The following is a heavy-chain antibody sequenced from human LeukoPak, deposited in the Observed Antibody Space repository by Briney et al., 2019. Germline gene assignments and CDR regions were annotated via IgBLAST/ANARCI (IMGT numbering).Heavy chain of an antibody. V-gene: IGHV1-2*02. Sequence: GASVKVSCKASGYTFTVYFMHWVRQAPGQGLEWMGWINPNSGGTNYAQKFQGRVTMTRDTSISTAYMELSRLRSDDTAVYYCARDRVVVPAAFDYWGQGTLVTVSS. CDR1: GYTFTVYF. CDR2: INPNSGGT. D-gene: IGHD2-2*01. CDR3: ARDRVVVPAAFDY. J-gene: IGHJ4*02.